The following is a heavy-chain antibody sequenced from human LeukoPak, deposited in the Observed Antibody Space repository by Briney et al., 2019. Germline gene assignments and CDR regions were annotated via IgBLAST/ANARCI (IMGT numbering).Heavy chain of an antibody. CDR2: IKSKTDGGTT. D-gene: IGHD3-22*01. J-gene: IGHJ4*02. CDR1: GFTFSNAW. V-gene: IGHV3-15*01. Sequence: GGSLRLSCAASGFTFSNAWMSWVGQAPGKGLEWVGRIKSKTDGGTTDYAAPVKGRFTISRDDSKNTLYLQMNSLKTEDTAVYYCTTDAEVVVTPYYFDYWGQGTLVTVSS. CDR3: TTDAEVVVTPYYFDY.